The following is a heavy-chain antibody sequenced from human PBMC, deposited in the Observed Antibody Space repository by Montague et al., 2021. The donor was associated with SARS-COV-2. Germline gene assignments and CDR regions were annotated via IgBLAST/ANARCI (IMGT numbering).Heavy chain of an antibody. CDR3: APAVPVADDS. CDR1: GFSFSTFW. CDR2: INDGSSVM. V-gene: IGHV3-48*04. Sequence: SLRLSCAASGFSFSTFWMTWVRQAPGKGLEWVSYINDGSSVMYYADSVMGRFTISRDNAESSLYLQMNSLRAEDTAVYYCAPAVPVADDSWGQGTLVTVSS. D-gene: IGHD2-2*01. J-gene: IGHJ5*02.